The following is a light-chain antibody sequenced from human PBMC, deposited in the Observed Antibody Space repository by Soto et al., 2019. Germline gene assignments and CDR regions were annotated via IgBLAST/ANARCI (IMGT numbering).Light chain of an antibody. Sequence: QSVLTQPPSASGTPGQRVTISCSGSSSNIGSNTVNWYQQLPGTAPKLLMYSNNQRPSGVPDRFSGSKSGTSASLAISGLQSEDEGDYYCATWDDRLTAWVFGGGTKLTVL. V-gene: IGLV1-44*01. CDR1: SSNIGSNT. J-gene: IGLJ3*02. CDR2: SNN. CDR3: ATWDDRLTAWV.